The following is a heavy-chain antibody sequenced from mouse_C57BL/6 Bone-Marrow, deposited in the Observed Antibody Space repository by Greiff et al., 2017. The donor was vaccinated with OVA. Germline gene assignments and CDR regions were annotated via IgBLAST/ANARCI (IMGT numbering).Heavy chain of an antibody. CDR1: GYSITSGYY. CDR3: ARGGGPYAMDY. J-gene: IGHJ4*01. CDR2: ISYDGSN. V-gene: IGHV3-6*01. Sequence: EVQLVESGPGLVKPSQSLSLTCSVTGYSITSGYYWNWIRQFPGNKLEWMGYISYDGSNNYNPSLKNRISITRDTSKNQFFLKLNSVTTEDTATYYCARGGGPYAMDYWGQGTSVTVSS.